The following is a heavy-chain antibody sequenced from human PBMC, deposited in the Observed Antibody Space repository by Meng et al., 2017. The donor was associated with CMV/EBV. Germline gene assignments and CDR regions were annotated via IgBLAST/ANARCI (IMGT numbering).Heavy chain of an antibody. CDR3: ARSLVISQLYYYYYYGMDV. D-gene: IGHD2-21*01. Sequence: GESLKISCAASGFTFSSYGMHWVRQAPGKGLEWVAFIRYDGSNKYYADSVKVRFTISRDNAKNSLYLQMNSLRAEDTAVYYCARSLVISQLYYYYYYGMDVWGQGTTVTVSS. J-gene: IGHJ6*02. CDR2: IRYDGSNK. V-gene: IGHV3-30*02. CDR1: GFTFSSYG.